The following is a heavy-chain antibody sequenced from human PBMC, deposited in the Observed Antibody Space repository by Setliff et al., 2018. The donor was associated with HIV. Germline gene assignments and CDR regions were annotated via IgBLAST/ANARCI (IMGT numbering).Heavy chain of an antibody. D-gene: IGHD1-1*01. CDR1: GFTFSDYS. Sequence: GGSLRLSCAASGFTFSDYSMHWVRQAPGKGLEWVSSITRSSSHIYYADSVKGRFTISRDNAKNSLYLQMNSLRVEDTAVYYCARTSTTTGTTLNWFDPWGQGTLVTVSS. J-gene: IGHJ5*02. V-gene: IGHV3-21*01. CDR2: ITRSSSHI. CDR3: ARTSTTTGTTLNWFDP.